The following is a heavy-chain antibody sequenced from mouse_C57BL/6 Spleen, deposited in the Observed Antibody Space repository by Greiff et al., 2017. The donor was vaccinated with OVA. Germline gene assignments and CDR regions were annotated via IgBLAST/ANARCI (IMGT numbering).Heavy chain of an antibody. D-gene: IGHD2-4*01. CDR1: GYAFTNYL. V-gene: IGHV1-54*01. Sequence: VKLQESGAELVRPGTSVKVSCKASGYAFTNYLIEWVKQRPGQGLEWIGVINPGSGGTNYNEKFKGKATLTADKSSSTAYMQLSSLTSEDSAVYFCTIYYDYSFAYWGQGTLVTVSA. J-gene: IGHJ3*01. CDR3: TIYYDYSFAY. CDR2: INPGSGGT.